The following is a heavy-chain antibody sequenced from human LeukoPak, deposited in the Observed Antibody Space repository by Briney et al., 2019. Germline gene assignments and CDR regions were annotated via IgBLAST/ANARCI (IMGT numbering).Heavy chain of an antibody. CDR3: KTGDHSEF. D-gene: IGHD2-21*02. J-gene: IGHJ4*02. Sequence: GGSLRLSCAASGFTFSKFWMTWVRQAPGKGLEWVANIKQDGSEKYYVDSVKGRFTISRDNAKNSLYLQMNTLRGEDTAVYYCKTGDHSEFWGQGTLVTVS. CDR1: GFTFSKFW. V-gene: IGHV3-7*01. CDR2: IKQDGSEK.